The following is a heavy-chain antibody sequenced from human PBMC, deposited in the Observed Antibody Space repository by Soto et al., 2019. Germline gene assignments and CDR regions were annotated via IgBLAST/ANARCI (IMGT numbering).Heavy chain of an antibody. CDR2: VTSGGNT. Sequence: GESRKIYCAASGFTFDSIALTWVRQAPGKGLEWVSGVTSGGNTYYADSVKGRFTISRDTSKNTAYLQMNSLRAEDTAVYYCVKDFSGDVDYWGQGTLVTVSS. CDR3: VKDFSGDVDY. V-gene: IGHV3-23*01. D-gene: IGHD5-12*01. J-gene: IGHJ4*02. CDR1: GFTFDSIA.